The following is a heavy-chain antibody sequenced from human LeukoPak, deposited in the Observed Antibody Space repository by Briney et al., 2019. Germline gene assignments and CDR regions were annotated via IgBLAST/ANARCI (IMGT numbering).Heavy chain of an antibody. V-gene: IGHV3-30*01. J-gene: IGHJ4*02. CDR2: LASDETYE. Sequence: GGSLRLSCAASGFTFSNAWMNWVRQAPGKGLEWVAVLASDETYEYFSDSVKGRFTISRDNSRNTLFLHMNSLRVEDTAIYYCARDRPNWGADYWGQGTLVTVSS. CDR1: GFTFSNAW. D-gene: IGHD7-27*01. CDR3: ARDRPNWGADY.